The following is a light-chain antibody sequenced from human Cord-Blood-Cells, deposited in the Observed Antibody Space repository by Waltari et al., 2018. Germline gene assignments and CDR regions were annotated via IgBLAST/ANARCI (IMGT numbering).Light chain of an antibody. V-gene: IGKV4-1*01. Sequence: DIVMTQSPDSLAVSLGERATINCKSSQSALYSSNNKNYLAWYQQKPGQPPKLLIYWASTRESGVPDRFSGSGSGTDFTRTISSLQAEDVAVYYCQQYYSTPLTFGGGTKVEIK. CDR1: QSALYSSNNKNY. CDR3: QQYYSTPLT. J-gene: IGKJ4*01. CDR2: WAS.